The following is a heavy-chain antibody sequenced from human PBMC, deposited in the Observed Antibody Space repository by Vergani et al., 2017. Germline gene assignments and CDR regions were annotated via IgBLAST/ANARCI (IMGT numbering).Heavy chain of an antibody. CDR2: ISGSGGST. Sequence: EVQLLESGGGLVQPGGSLRLSCAASGFTFSSYAMSWVRQAPGKGLEWVSAISGSGGSTYYADSVKGRFTISRDNSKNTLYLQMNSLRAEDTAVYYCARQESGWWVYFDLWGRGTLVTVSS. CDR3: ARQESGWWVYFDL. D-gene: IGHD6-19*01. J-gene: IGHJ2*01. CDR1: GFTFSSYA. V-gene: IGHV3-23*01.